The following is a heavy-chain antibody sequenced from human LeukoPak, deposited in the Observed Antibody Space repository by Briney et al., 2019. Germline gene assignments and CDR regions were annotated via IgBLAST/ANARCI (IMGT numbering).Heavy chain of an antibody. V-gene: IGHV3-21*01. D-gene: IGHD3-10*01. CDR3: ARDSGSGSYYSDY. J-gene: IGHJ4*02. CDR1: GFTFSSYI. Sequence: GGSLRLSCAASGFTFSSYIMNWVRQAPGKGLEWVSSISSSSSYIYYADSVKGRFTISRDNAKNSLYLQMNGLRAEDTAVYYCARDSGSGSYYSDYWGQGTLVTVSS. CDR2: ISSSSSYI.